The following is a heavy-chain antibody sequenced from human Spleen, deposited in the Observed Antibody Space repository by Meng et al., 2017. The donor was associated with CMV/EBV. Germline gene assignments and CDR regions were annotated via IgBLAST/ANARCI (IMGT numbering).Heavy chain of an antibody. CDR3: ARGGQRGDY. V-gene: IGHV4-34*01. Sequence: QVHVQQWGAGLLKPSGTLSLTCAVYGGSFSGYYWSWIRQPPGKGLEWIGEINHSGSTNYNPSLKSRVTISVDTSKNQFSLKLSSVTAADTAVYYCARGGQRGDYWGQGTLVTVFS. CDR2: INHSGST. J-gene: IGHJ4*02. CDR1: GGSFSGYY.